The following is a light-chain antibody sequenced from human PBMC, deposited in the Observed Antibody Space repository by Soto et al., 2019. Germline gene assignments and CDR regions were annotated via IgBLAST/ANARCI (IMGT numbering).Light chain of an antibody. CDR3: QQHKSYPLT. CDR1: QDISNF. V-gene: IGKV1-33*01. Sequence: DIQMTQSPASLSASVGDRVTITCQSSQDISNFLNWYRQKPGKAPKLLIYAASTLETGVPLRFSGSGYGSYFSFTISSLQHEDVATYYCQQHKSYPLTFGEGTKVDIK. CDR2: AAS. J-gene: IGKJ4*02.